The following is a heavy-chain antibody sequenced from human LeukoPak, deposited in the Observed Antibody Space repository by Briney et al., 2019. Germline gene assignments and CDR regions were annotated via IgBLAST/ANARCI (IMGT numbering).Heavy chain of an antibody. CDR2: IKTDGSEK. CDR3: ATYSSLNRREFQF. V-gene: IGHV3-7*01. CDR1: GFTFSNYW. D-gene: IGHD3-22*01. Sequence: GGSLRLSCEGSGFTFSNYWMGWVRQAPGKGLQWVANIKTDGSEKYYVDSVKGRFTISRDNAKNSLYPQMNSLRAEDTAVYYCATYSSLNRREFQFWGQGTLLTVSS. J-gene: IGHJ1*01.